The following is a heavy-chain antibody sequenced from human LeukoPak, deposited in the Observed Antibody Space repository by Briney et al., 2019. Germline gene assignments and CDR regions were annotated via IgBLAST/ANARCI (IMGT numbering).Heavy chain of an antibody. V-gene: IGHV3-66*01. CDR3: ARDLAYGDYIYDY. CDR1: GITVSRNY. CDR2: IYSGDTT. J-gene: IGHJ4*02. Sequence: GGSLRLSCAASGITVSRNYMNWVRQAPGKGLEWVSVIYSGDTTHYADSVKGRFSISGGNSKNTLYLQMNNLRVEDTAVYYCARDLAYGDYIYDYWGQGTLVTVSS. D-gene: IGHD4-17*01.